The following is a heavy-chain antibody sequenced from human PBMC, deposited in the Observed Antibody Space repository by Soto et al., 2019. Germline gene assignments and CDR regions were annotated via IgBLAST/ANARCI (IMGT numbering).Heavy chain of an antibody. Sequence: VGSLRLSCASSVCTFSSYWMHCVRQSPGKGLVWVSRINSDGSSTSYADSVKGRFTISRDNAKNTLYLQMNSLRAEDTAVYYCARDGHDYVWGSYMVRYPSYGMDVWGQGTTVTLSS. CDR1: VCTFSSYW. D-gene: IGHD3-16*01. V-gene: IGHV3-74*01. CDR2: INSDGSST. J-gene: IGHJ6*01. CDR3: ARDGHDYVWGSYMVRYPSYGMDV.